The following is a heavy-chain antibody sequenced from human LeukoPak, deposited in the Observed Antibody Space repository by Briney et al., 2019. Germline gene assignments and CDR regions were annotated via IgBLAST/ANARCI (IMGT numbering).Heavy chain of an antibody. CDR1: GFTFNTYW. V-gene: IGHV3-7*01. J-gene: IGHJ6*04. Sequence: QSGGSLRLSCAASGFTFNTYWMTWVRLAPGRGLEWVANVRQDGGEGHYVDSVKGRFTVSRDNAENSLYLQLNSLRVEDTAVYYCVTRLCSISACRASSYLSFDVWGKGTTVTVSS. CDR3: VTRLCSISACRASSYLSFDV. D-gene: IGHD3-10*02. CDR2: VRQDGGEG.